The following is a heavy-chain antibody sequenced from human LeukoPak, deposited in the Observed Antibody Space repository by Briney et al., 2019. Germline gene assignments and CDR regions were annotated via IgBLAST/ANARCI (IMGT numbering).Heavy chain of an antibody. Sequence: PSETLSLTCAVYGGSFSGYYWSWIRQPPGKGLEWIGEINHSGSTNYNPSLKSRVTISVDTSKNQFSLKLSSVTAADTAVYYCARHVEVTPLEYWGQGTLVTVSS. D-gene: IGHD2-21*01. CDR3: ARHVEVTPLEY. CDR1: GGSFSGYY. V-gene: IGHV4-34*01. J-gene: IGHJ4*02. CDR2: INHSGST.